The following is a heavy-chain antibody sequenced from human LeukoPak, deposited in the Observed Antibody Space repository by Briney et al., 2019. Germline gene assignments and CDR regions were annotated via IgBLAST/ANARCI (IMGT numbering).Heavy chain of an antibody. CDR3: ARTLVGHNWFDP. J-gene: IGHJ5*02. V-gene: IGHV4-39*07. CDR1: GGSVSRSPYY. D-gene: IGHD2-15*01. Sequence: PSETLSLTCTVSGGSVSRSPYYWGWIRQPPGKGLEWIGNIYYSGSTYYNPSLKSRVTISVDTSKNQFSLKLSSVTAADTAVYYCARTLVGHNWFDPWGQGTLVTVSS. CDR2: IYYSGST.